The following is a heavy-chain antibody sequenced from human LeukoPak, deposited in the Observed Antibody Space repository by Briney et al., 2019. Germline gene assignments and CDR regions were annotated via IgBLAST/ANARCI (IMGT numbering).Heavy chain of an antibody. CDR3: ARLHALGAEEFDP. Sequence: SSETLSLTCTVSGGSITGHYWSWIRQPPGKRLEWIGYIHYTGSTNYNPSLNSRITMSVDTPNNQFSLRLTSVTATDTAVYYCARLHALGAEEFDPWGQGALVTVSS. V-gene: IGHV4-59*11. J-gene: IGHJ5*02. CDR2: IHYTGST. D-gene: IGHD3-16*01. CDR1: GGSITGHY.